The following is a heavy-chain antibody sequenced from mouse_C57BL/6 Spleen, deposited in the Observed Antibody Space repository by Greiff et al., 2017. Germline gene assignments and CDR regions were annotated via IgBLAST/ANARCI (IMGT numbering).Heavy chain of an antibody. CDR3: ARSSDWAMDY. V-gene: IGHV1-69*01. CDR1: GYTFTSYW. D-gene: IGHD4-1*01. Sequence: QVQLKQSGAELVMPGASVKLSCKASGYTFTSYWMHWVKQRPGQGLEWIGEIDPSDSYTNYNQKFKGKSTLTVDKSSSTAYMQLSSLTSEDSAVYYCARSSDWAMDYWGQGTSVTVSS. CDR2: IDPSDSYT. J-gene: IGHJ4*01.